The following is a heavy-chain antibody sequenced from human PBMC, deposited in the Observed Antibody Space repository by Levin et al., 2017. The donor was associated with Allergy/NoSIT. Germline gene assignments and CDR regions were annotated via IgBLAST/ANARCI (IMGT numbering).Heavy chain of an antibody. D-gene: IGHD2-15*01. CDR3: ARMVEGSGGFVDI. J-gene: IGHJ3*02. V-gene: IGHV4-31*03. Sequence: SETLSLTCSVSGASIGTGGYYWTWIRQHPGKGLEWIGYIHYIGGAYYTPSLKSRDTISLDTSKNQFSLSLNSVTAADTAVYFCARMVEGSGGFVDIWGQGRMVAVSS. CDR1: GASIGTGGYY. CDR2: IHYIGGA.